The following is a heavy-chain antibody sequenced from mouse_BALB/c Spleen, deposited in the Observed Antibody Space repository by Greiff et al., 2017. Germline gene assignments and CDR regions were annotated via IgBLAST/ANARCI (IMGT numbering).Heavy chain of an antibody. Sequence: EVQGVESGGDLVKPGGSLKLSCAASGFTFSSYGMSWVRQTPDKRLEWVATISSGGSYTYYPDSVKGRFTISRDNAKNTLYLQMRSLKSEDTAMYYCARHGDYDPFAYWGQGTLVTVSA. J-gene: IGHJ3*01. D-gene: IGHD2-4*01. CDR3: ARHGDYDPFAY. V-gene: IGHV5-6*01. CDR1: GFTFSSYG. CDR2: ISSGGSYT.